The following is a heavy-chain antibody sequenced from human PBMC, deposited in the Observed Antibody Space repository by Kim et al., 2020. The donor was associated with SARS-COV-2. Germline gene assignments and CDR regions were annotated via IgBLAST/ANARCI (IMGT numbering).Heavy chain of an antibody. CDR3: VRPPYSGDYAEDFDY. D-gene: IGHD4-17*01. CDR2: IYPGDSDT. Sequence: GESLKISCKASGYRFISFWIGWVRQRPGKGLEWMGIIYPGDSDTRYSPSFQGHVTLSVDKPTTTAYLQWSSLKASDTATYYCVRPPYSGDYAEDFDYWGQGTLVTVSS. J-gene: IGHJ4*02. CDR1: GYRFISFW. V-gene: IGHV5-51*01.